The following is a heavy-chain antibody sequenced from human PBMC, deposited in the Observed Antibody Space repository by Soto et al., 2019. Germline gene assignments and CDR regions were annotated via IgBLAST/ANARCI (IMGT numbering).Heavy chain of an antibody. Sequence: WETLSLTCIVSGESISSSSYYWGWIRQPPGQGLEWIGCIYYSGRTYYNPSFKSRVTFSIDTQKNHYLQMLSSVTDTETDDYYCARKRTTVVTHAYFDHWGQGALVTVSS. J-gene: IGHJ4*02. V-gene: IGHV4-39*02. D-gene: IGHD2-21*02. CDR2: IYYSGRT. CDR3: ARKRTTVVTHAYFDH. CDR1: GESISSSSYY.